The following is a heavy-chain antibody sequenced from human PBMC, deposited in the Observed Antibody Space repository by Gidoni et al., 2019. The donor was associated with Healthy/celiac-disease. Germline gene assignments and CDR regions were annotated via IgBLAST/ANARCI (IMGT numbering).Heavy chain of an antibody. CDR1: GYTFTGYS. CDR3: ARGDFDYYDYIWGSYRPWGMDV. D-gene: IGHD3-16*02. J-gene: IGHJ6*02. V-gene: IGHV1-2*02. Sequence: QVQLVQSGAEVKKPGASVKVSCKASGYTFTGYSLHSVRQAPGQGLEWMGWINPNSGGTNDAQKFQGRVTMTRDTSISTAYMELSRLRSDDTAVYYCARGDFDYYDYIWGSYRPWGMDVWGQGTTVTVSS. CDR2: INPNSGGT.